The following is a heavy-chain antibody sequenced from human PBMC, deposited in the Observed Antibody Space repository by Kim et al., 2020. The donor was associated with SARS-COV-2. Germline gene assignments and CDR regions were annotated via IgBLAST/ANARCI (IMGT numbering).Heavy chain of an antibody. Sequence: GGSLRLSCAASGFTFSSYAMSWVRQAPGKGLEWVSAISGSGGSTYYADSVKGRFTISRDNSKNTLYLQMNSLRAEDTAVYYCAKLDRGYYDSSGYYYVYWGQGTLVTVSS. CDR3: AKLDRGYYDSSGYYYVY. J-gene: IGHJ4*02. CDR2: ISGSGGST. CDR1: GFTFSSYA. V-gene: IGHV3-23*01. D-gene: IGHD3-22*01.